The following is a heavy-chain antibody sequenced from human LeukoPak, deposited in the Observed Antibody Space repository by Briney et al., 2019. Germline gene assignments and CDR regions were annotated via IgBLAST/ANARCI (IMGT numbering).Heavy chain of an antibody. V-gene: IGHV1-2*02. J-gene: IGHJ4*02. CDR3: ARAPSIRVITNFDY. D-gene: IGHD3-16*02. CDR2: INPNSGGT. CDR1: GYTFTGYY. Sequence: ASVKVSCKASGYTFTGYYMHWVRQGPGQGLEWMGWINPNSGGTNYAQKFQGRVTMTRDTSISTAYMELSRLRSDDTAVYYCARAPSIRVITNFDYWGQGTLVTVSS.